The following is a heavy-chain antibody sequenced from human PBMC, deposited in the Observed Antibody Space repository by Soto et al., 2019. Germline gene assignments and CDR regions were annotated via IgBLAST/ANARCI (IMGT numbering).Heavy chain of an antibody. CDR3: ARVGDSDAFDI. V-gene: IGHV3-64*01. Sequence: GGSLRLSSAASGFTFSSYSMNWVRQAPGKGLEYVSAISSNGGSTYYANFVKDRFTISRDNSKNTLYLQMGSLRAEDMAVFYCARVGDSDAFDIWGQGTMVTVSS. CDR2: ISSNGGST. J-gene: IGHJ3*02. D-gene: IGHD4-17*01. CDR1: GFTFSSYS.